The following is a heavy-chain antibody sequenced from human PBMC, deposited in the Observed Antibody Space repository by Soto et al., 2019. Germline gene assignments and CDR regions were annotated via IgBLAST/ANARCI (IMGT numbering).Heavy chain of an antibody. J-gene: IGHJ5*02. CDR2: FYPGDSDT. V-gene: IGHV5-51*01. CDR1: GYSFTSYW. Sequence: GESLKISCKGSGYSFTSYWIGWVRQMPGKGLEWMGIFYPGDSDTRYSPSFQGQVTISADKSISTAYLQWSSLKASDTAMYYCARRRKYYDFWSGYVWFDPWGQGTLVTVSS. D-gene: IGHD3-3*01. CDR3: ARRRKYYDFWSGYVWFDP.